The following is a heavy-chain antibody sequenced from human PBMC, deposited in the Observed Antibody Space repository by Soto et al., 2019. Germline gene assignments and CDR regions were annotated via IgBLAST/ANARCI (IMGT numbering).Heavy chain of an antibody. D-gene: IGHD3-10*01. CDR1: GFTFDGYA. CDR2: ISWNGAAT. Sequence: EVQLVESGGGLVQPGGPLRLSCAAAGFTFDGYAIHWVRQAPGKGLEWVSGISWNGAATGYMNSVKGRFSISRDNTKNTLYLQMNSLRSEDTAVYYCANLPLYGSGFDCSGQGTLVTVSS. V-gene: IGHV3-9*01. J-gene: IGHJ4*02. CDR3: ANLPLYGSGFDC.